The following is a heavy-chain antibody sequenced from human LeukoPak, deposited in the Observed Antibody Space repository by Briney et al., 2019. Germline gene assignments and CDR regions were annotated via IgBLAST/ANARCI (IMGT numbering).Heavy chain of an antibody. CDR3: ARDPPNCSSTSCYTPYNWFDP. CDR1: GYTFTSYG. V-gene: IGHV1-18*01. D-gene: IGHD2-2*02. J-gene: IGHJ5*02. CDR2: ISAYNGNT. Sequence: ASVKVSCKASGYTFTSYGISWVRQAPGQGLEWMGWISAYNGNTNYAQKLQGRVTMTTDTSTSTAYMELRSLRSDDTAVYYCARDPPNCSSTSCYTPYNWFDPWGQGTLVTVSS.